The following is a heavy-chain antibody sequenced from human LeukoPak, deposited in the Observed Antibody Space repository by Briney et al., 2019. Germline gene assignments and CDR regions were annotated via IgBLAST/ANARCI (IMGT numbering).Heavy chain of an antibody. CDR2: VRDKANSYAT. J-gene: IGHJ4*02. CDR1: GFTFSGSP. CDR3: TRQLPSTGATAD. D-gene: IGHD1-7*01. Sequence: GGSLRLFCAASGFTFSGSPMHWVRQASGKGLEWVGRVRDKANSYATAYAASVKGRFTISRDDSKNTAYLQMNSLKTEDTAVYYCTRQLPSTGATADWGQGTLVTVSS. V-gene: IGHV3-73*01.